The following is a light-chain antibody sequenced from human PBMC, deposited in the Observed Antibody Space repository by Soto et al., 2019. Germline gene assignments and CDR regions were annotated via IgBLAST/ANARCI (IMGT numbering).Light chain of an antibody. V-gene: IGKV1-39*01. CDR3: QQSYSNPFT. Sequence: DIQMTQSPSSLSASVGDGVTITCRARQSISSYLNWYQQKPGKAPNLLMYAASSLESGVPSRFSGSGSGTDFTLTISSLQPEDFATYYCQQSYSNPFTFGPGTKVDVK. CDR2: AAS. CDR1: QSISSY. J-gene: IGKJ3*01.